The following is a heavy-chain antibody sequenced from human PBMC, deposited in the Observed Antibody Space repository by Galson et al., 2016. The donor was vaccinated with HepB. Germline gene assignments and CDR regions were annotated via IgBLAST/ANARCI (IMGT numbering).Heavy chain of an antibody. V-gene: IGHV3-7*01. CDR3: ATFIEEHSSFES. CDR2: IKQDESEK. Sequence: SLRLSCAASGFTFTTYWMSWVRQAPGKGLEWVANIKQDESEKFYVDSVKGRFTVSRDNAKNLLFLQMRGLRTEDTAVYFCATFIEEHSSFESWGQGTQVTVSS. J-gene: IGHJ4*02. D-gene: IGHD4-11*01. CDR1: GFTFTTYW.